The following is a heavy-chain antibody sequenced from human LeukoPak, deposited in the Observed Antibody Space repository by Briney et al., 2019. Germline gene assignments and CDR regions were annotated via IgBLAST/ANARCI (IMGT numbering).Heavy chain of an antibody. Sequence: GASVKVSCKASGYTFTGYYMHWVRQAPGQGLEWMGWINPNSGGTNYAQKFQGRVTMTRDTSISTAYMEPSRLRSDDTAVYYCARVWNYYDSSGYYSADSGDYWGQGTLVTVSS. CDR3: ARVWNYYDSSGYYSADSGDY. J-gene: IGHJ4*02. D-gene: IGHD3-22*01. CDR1: GYTFTGYY. V-gene: IGHV1-2*02. CDR2: INPNSGGT.